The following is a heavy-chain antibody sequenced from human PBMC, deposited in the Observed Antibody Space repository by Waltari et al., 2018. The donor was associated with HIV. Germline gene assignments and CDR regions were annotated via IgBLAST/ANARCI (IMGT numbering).Heavy chain of an antibody. V-gene: IGHV3-23*01. J-gene: IGHJ4*02. CDR1: GFSFSDYA. CDR3: ARPTGNFDY. D-gene: IGHD1-1*01. Sequence: EVQLLESGGGLVQPGGSLRLSCAASGFSFSDYAMSWVRQAPGKGLEWVSTISGSGAGTYYADSVKGRFSISRDNSKNTLYLQMNSLRVEDTAVYYCARPTGNFDYWGQGSLVTVSS. CDR2: ISGSGAGT.